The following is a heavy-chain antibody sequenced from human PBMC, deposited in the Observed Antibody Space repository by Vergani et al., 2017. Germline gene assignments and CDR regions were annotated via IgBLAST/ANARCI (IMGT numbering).Heavy chain of an antibody. CDR2: INNDGHT. CDR3: AVRPRVNLVGGEIVTKRTFDY. D-gene: IGHD1-26*01. Sequence: QVQLQQWGAGVVKPSGTLSLTLAVFCESLSSFYWSWIRQPPGKGLEWIGEINNDGHTNYNPSLESRVTVTRDTAKNQFSLNLMSVTAADTAMYYCAVRPRVNLVGGEIVTKRTFDYWSQGRLVTVSS. CDR1: CESLSSFY. V-gene: IGHV4-34*02. J-gene: IGHJ4*02.